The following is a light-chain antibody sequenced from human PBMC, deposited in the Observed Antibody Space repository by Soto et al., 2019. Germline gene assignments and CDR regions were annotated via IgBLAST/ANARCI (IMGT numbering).Light chain of an antibody. V-gene: IGKV1-5*01. J-gene: IGKJ4*01. CDR2: GAS. Sequence: DIQMTQSPSTLPAAGGDRVTIACRASQSISNWLAWYQQRFGQAPRLLIYGASTRATGVPTRFSGSGSGTEFTLTISSLQSEDFATYYCQQCYSSPLTFGGGTKVDIK. CDR1: QSISNW. CDR3: QQCYSSPLT.